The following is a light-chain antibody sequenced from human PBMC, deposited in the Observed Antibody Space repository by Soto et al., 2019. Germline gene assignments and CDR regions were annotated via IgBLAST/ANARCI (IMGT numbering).Light chain of an antibody. CDR3: QQYNNWPRT. CDR1: QSVSSN. CDR2: GAS. V-gene: IGKV3-15*01. Sequence: EILMTQSPATLSVSPGERATLSCRASQSVSSNLAWYQQKPGQAPRLLIYGASTRATGIPARFSGSGSGTEFTLPISSLQSEDFAVYYCQQYNNWPRTFGQGTKVDIK. J-gene: IGKJ1*01.